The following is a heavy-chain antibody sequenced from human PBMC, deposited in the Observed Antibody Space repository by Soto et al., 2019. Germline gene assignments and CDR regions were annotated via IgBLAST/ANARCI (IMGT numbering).Heavy chain of an antibody. CDR3: ARGDYGDSWFDP. CDR2: INAGNGNT. Sequence: QVQLVQSGAEVKKPGASVKVSCKASGYTFTSYAMHWVRQAPGQRLEWMGWINAGNGNTKYSQKFQGRVTITRDTSASTAYMELSSLRCKDTAVYCCARGDYGDSWFDPWGQGTLVTVSS. CDR1: GYTFTSYA. D-gene: IGHD4-17*01. V-gene: IGHV1-3*01. J-gene: IGHJ5*02.